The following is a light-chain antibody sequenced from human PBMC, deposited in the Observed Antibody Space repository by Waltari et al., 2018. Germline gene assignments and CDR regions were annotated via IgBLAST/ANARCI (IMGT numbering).Light chain of an antibody. CDR2: YDD. J-gene: IGLJ2*01. V-gene: IGLV1-36*01. CDR1: SSNSGNNA. Sequence: QSVLTQPPSVSAAPTQWATISFSGSSSNSGNNAVNWYQQLPGKAPKLLIYYDDLLPSGVPDRFSGSKSGTSVSLAITGLRAEDEADYYCQSYDSSLSIVLFGGGTKVTVL. CDR3: QSYDSSLSIVL.